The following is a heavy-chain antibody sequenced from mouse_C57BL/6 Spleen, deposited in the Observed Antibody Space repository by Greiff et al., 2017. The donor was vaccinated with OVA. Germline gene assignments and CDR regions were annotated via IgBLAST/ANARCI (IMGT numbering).Heavy chain of an antibody. V-gene: IGHV1-53*01. J-gene: IGHJ4*01. CDR1: GYTFTSYW. Sequence: QVHVKQSGPELVKPGASVKLSCKASGYTFTSYWMHWVKQRPGQGLEWIGNINPSNGGTNYNEKFKSKATLTVDKSSSTAYMQLSSLTSEDSAVYYCAREGYYSYYAMDYWGQGTSVTVSS. CDR2: INPSNGGT. CDR3: AREGYYSYYAMDY. D-gene: IGHD2-12*01.